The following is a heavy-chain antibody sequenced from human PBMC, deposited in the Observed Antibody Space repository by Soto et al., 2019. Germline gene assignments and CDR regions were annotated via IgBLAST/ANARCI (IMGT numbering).Heavy chain of an antibody. CDR3: ARPRGYYYYYGMDV. Sequence: QVHLQQWGAGLLKPSETLSLTCAVYGGSFSGYYWSWIRQPPGKGLVWIGEINHSGSTNYNPSLKSRVTISVDTSKNQFSLKLSSVTAADTAVYYCARPRGYYYYYGMDVWGQGTTVTVSS. V-gene: IGHV4-34*01. CDR2: INHSGST. CDR1: GGSFSGYY. J-gene: IGHJ6*02. D-gene: IGHD1-26*01.